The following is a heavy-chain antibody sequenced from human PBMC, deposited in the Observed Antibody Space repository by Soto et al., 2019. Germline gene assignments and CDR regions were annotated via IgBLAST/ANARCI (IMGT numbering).Heavy chain of an antibody. V-gene: IGHV4-31*03. D-gene: IGHD3-22*01. Sequence: PSETLSLTCTVSGGSVSSGGYYWSWIRQHPGKGLEWIGYIFHSGSTYSNPSLKSRATMSIDTSKNQFSLRLNSVTAAGTAVFYLSRLFNYYDGSGYAEYYFEYWGQGTLVTVSS. CDR3: SRLFNYYDGSGYAEYYFEY. J-gene: IGHJ4*02. CDR1: GGSVSSGGYY. CDR2: IFHSGST.